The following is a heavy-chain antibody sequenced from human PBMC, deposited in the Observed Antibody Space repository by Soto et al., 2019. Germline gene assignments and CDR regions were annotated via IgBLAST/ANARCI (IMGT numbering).Heavy chain of an antibody. V-gene: IGHV1-24*01. CDR3: ATVVKSGRDSSGYYYGAGMDV. J-gene: IGHJ6*02. Sequence: QVQLVQSGAEVKKPGASVKVSCKVSGYTLTELSMHWVRQAPGKGLEWMGGFDPEDGETIYAQKFQGRVTMTEDTSTDTAYMELSSLRSEDTAVYYCATVVKSGRDSSGYYYGAGMDVWGRGTTVTVSS. D-gene: IGHD3-22*01. CDR1: GYTLTELS. CDR2: FDPEDGET.